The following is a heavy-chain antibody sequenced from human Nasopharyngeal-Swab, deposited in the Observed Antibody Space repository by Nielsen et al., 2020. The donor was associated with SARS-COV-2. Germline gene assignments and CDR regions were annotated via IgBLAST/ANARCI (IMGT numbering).Heavy chain of an antibody. Sequence: LKISCAASGFTFSSYAMSWVRQAPGKGLEWVSAISGSGGSTYYADSVKGRFTISRDNSKTTLYLQMNSLRAEDTAVYYCAKGKRPYCSGGSCYTAFDYWGQGTLVTVSS. D-gene: IGHD2-15*01. J-gene: IGHJ4*02. V-gene: IGHV3-23*01. CDR2: ISGSGGST. CDR3: AKGKRPYCSGGSCYTAFDY. CDR1: GFTFSSYA.